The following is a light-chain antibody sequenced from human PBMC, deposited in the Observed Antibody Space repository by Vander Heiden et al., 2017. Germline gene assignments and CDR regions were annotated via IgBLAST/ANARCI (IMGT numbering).Light chain of an antibody. CDR3: QQRSNWPPIT. Sequence: EIVLTQSPATLSLSPGERANLSCRASQSVSTYLGWYQQKPGQAPRLLIYDASNRATGIPARFSGSGSGTDFTLTISSLEPEDFAVYYCQQRSNWPPITFGQGTRLEIK. J-gene: IGKJ5*01. CDR2: DAS. V-gene: IGKV3-11*01. CDR1: QSVSTY.